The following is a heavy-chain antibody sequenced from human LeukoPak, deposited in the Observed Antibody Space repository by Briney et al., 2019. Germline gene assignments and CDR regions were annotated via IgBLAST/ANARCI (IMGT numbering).Heavy chain of an antibody. V-gene: IGHV3-7*01. D-gene: IGHD3-22*01. CDR2: IKQDGSEK. Sequence: GGSLRLSCAASGFTFSSYWMSWVRQAPGKGLEWVANIKQDGSEKYYADSVKGRFTISRDSSKNTLYLQMNSLRAEDTAVYYCAQDDLTYYYDSSGYDYWGQGTLVTVSS. CDR1: GFTFSSYW. CDR3: AQDDLTYYYDSSGYDY. J-gene: IGHJ4*02.